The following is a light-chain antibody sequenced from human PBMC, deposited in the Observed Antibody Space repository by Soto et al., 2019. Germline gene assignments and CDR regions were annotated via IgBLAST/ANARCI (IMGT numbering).Light chain of an antibody. Sequence: DIQMTQSPSSLSASIGDRVTITCRASQTISNYLNWYQQKPGQAPKLLIFGASSLQSGVPSRFSVSESGTDFTLTISSLQPEDFATYYCQQTYSAPRTFGQGTKLEIK. V-gene: IGKV1-39*01. CDR2: GAS. CDR3: QQTYSAPRT. J-gene: IGKJ2*01. CDR1: QTISNY.